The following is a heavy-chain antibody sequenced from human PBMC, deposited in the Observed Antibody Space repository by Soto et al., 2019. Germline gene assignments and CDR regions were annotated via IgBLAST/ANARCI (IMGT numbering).Heavy chain of an antibody. CDR3: AKGASTTVFAFNDY. Sequence: EVQLVESGGGLVQPGRSLRLSCAASGFTFDDYAMHWVRQPPGKGLEWVSSISWNSGNLGYADSVKGRFTISRDNAKNSLYLQMSSLRGEDTALYYCAKGASTTVFAFNDYWGQGTLVTVSS. CDR2: ISWNSGNL. V-gene: IGHV3-9*01. CDR1: GFTFDDYA. J-gene: IGHJ4*02. D-gene: IGHD4-17*01.